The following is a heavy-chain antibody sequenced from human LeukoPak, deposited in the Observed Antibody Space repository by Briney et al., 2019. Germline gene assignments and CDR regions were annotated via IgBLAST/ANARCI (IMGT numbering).Heavy chain of an antibody. Sequence: GGSLRLSCAASGFTFSSYWMHWVRQAPGKGLVWVSRINSDGSSTSYADSVKGRFTISGDNAKNTLYLQMNSLRAEDTAVYYCARVPPGPDSSGFFDYWGQGTLVTVSS. CDR1: GFTFSSYW. CDR2: INSDGSST. J-gene: IGHJ4*02. D-gene: IGHD3-22*01. CDR3: ARVPPGPDSSGFFDY. V-gene: IGHV3-74*01.